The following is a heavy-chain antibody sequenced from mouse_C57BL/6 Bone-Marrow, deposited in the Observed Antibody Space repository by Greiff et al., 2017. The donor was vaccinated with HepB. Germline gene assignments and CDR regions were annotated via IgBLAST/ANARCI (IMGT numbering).Heavy chain of an antibody. CDR2: ISYDGSN. J-gene: IGHJ4*01. CDR3: ARREPPYAMDY. CDR1: GYSITSGYY. V-gene: IGHV3-6*01. Sequence: DVKLQESGPGLVKPSQSLSLTCSVTGYSITSGYYWNWIRQFPGNKLEWMGYISYDGSNNYNPSLKNRISITRDTSKNQFFLKLNSVTTEDTATYYCARREPPYAMDYWGQGTSVTVSS.